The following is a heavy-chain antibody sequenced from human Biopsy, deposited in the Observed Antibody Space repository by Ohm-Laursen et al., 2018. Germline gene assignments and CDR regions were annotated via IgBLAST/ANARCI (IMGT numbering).Heavy chain of an antibody. CDR1: GVSINGGRYY. D-gene: IGHD5-12*01. CDR3: ARLGSGDYFPTFFDF. CDR2: IFYSANT. J-gene: IGHJ4*02. Sequence: TLSLTCTVSGVSINGGRYYWNWIRHHPGKGLEWIGNIFYSANTYYNPSLKSRVTISVDTSKNQLSLKLSSVTAADTAVYYCARLGSGDYFPTFFDFWGQEALVTVSS. V-gene: IGHV4-31*03.